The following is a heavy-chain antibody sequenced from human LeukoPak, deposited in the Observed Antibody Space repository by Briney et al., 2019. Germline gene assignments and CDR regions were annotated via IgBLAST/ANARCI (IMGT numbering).Heavy chain of an antibody. V-gene: IGHV3-21*01. CDR2: ISSSSTFI. CDR3: ARDGVVGATSTFDC. Sequence: GGSLRLSXAASGFTFSTYSMSWVRQAPGKGLEWDSSISSSSTFIYYADSVKGRFTISRDNAKNSLYLQMYSLRAEDTAVYYCARDGVVGATSTFDCWGQGTLVTVSS. J-gene: IGHJ4*02. D-gene: IGHD1-26*01. CDR1: GFTFSTYS.